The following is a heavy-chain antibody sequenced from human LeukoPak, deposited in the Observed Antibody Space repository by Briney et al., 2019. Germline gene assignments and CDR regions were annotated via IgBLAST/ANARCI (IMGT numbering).Heavy chain of an antibody. CDR1: GFTVSSNS. Sequence: GGSLRLSCTVSGFTVSSNSMSWVRQAPGKGLEWVSFIYSGGNTHNSDSVKGRFTISRDNSKNSLYLQMNSLRAEDTAVYYCARGGYYYYYMDVWGKGTTVTVSS. J-gene: IGHJ6*03. CDR2: IYSGGNT. V-gene: IGHV3-53*01. CDR3: ARGGYYYYYMDV.